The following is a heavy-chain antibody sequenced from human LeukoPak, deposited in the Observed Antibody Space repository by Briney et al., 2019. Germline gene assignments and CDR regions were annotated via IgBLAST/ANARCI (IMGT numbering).Heavy chain of an antibody. CDR2: LNPDSGDT. CDR1: GYTFTGYY. CDR3: ARGTADYFYYYMDV. Sequence: ASVKVSCKASGYTFTGYYIHWVRQAPGQGLEWMGWLNPDSGDTDYAQKFQGRVTLTRDTSISTAYMELSRLRSDDTAEYFCARGTADYFYYYMDVWGKGTTVTVSS. J-gene: IGHJ6*03. V-gene: IGHV1-2*02.